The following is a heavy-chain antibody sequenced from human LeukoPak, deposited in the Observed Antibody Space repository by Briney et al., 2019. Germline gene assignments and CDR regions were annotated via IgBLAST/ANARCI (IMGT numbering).Heavy chain of an antibody. CDR3: ARGPRTTTSRNWFDP. J-gene: IGHJ5*02. V-gene: IGHV4-34*01. D-gene: IGHD1/OR15-1a*01. Sequence: SETLSLTCAVYGGSLSGYYWSWIRQPPGKGLEWIGEIKYSGNTNYNPSLKSRVTMSVDMSKNQISLKLNSVTAADTAVYYCARGPRTTTSRNWFDPWGQGTLVTVSA. CDR2: IKYSGNT. CDR1: GGSLSGYY.